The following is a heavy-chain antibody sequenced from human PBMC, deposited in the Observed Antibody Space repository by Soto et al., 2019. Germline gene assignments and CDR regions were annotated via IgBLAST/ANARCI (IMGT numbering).Heavy chain of an antibody. D-gene: IGHD6-13*01. CDR2: INHSGST. CDR1: GGSFSGYY. J-gene: IGHJ4*02. V-gene: IGHV4-34*01. CDR3: ASHGPGTAAAGTRPFDY. Sequence: SETLSLTCAVYGGSFSGYYWSWIRQPPGKGLEWIGEINHSGSTNYNPSLKSRVTISVDTSKNQFSLKLSSVTAADTAVYYCASHGPGTAAAGTRPFDYWGQGTLVTVSS.